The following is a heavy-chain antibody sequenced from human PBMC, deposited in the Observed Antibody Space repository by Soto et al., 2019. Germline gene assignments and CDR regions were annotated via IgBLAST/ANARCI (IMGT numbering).Heavy chain of an antibody. CDR2: MYYSGST. J-gene: IGHJ6*02. D-gene: IGHD3-16*01. V-gene: IGHV4-30-4*01. Sequence: QVQLQESGPGLVKPSQTLSLTCTVSGGSISSDDYYWSWIRQPPGKGLEWIAYMYYSGSTYYDPSLKMRVAISVATTKNHLALKLSSVTAADTAVYYWARGAGYALDVWGQGTTVTVSS. CDR1: GGSISSDDYY. CDR3: ARGAGYALDV.